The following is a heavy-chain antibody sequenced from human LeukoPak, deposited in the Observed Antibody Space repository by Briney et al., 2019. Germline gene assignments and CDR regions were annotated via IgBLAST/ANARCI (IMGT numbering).Heavy chain of an antibody. Sequence: SETLSLTCTVSGGSMSSYYWSWIRQPPGKGLEWIGYIYYSGTTYYNPSLKSRVTISVGTSKNHFSLELSSVTAADTAVYYCARLNSGGYIFSYWGQGTLVTVSS. CDR1: GGSMSSYY. D-gene: IGHD5-12*01. J-gene: IGHJ4*02. V-gene: IGHV4-59*08. CDR2: IYYSGTT. CDR3: ARLNSGGYIFSY.